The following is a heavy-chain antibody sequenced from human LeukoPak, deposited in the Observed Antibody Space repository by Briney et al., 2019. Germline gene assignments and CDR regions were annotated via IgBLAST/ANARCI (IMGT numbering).Heavy chain of an antibody. V-gene: IGHV3-30*18. CDR1: GFTFSSYG. Sequence: TGGSLRLSCAASGFTFSSYGMHWVRQAPGKGLEWVAVISYDGSNKYYADSVKGRFTISRDNSKNTLYLQVNSLRAEDTAVYYCANPKLYYDILPGYQIKSSQHWAQGTLVTVSS. CDR3: ANPKLYYDILPGYQIKSSQH. CDR2: ISYDGSNK. J-gene: IGHJ1*01. D-gene: IGHD3-9*01.